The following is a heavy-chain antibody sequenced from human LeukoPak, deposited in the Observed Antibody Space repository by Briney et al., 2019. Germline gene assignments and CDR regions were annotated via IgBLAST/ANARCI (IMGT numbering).Heavy chain of an antibody. CDR2: ISAYNGNA. D-gene: IGHD3-10*01. J-gene: IGHJ4*02. CDR1: GYTFTSYG. Sequence: VASVKVSCKASGYTFTSYGISWVRQAPGQGLEWMGWISAYNGNANYAQKLQGRVTMTTDTSTSTAYMELRSLRSDDTAVYYCARGVRYYYGSGRGPHFDYWGQGTLVTASS. CDR3: ARGVRYYYGSGRGPHFDY. V-gene: IGHV1-18*04.